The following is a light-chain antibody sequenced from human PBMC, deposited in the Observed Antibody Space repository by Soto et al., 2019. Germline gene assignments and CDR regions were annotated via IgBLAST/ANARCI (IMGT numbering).Light chain of an antibody. V-gene: IGKV3-20*01. J-gene: IGKJ1*01. CDR3: QHYGSSPPTWT. CDR1: QSVTSSY. Sequence: EIVLTQSPGTLSFFPGGRATLSCRASQSVTSSYLAWYQEKPGQAPRLLIYGASSRATGIPDRFSGSGSGTDFTLTISRLEPEDFAVYYCQHYGSSPPTWTFGQGTKVDIK. CDR2: GAS.